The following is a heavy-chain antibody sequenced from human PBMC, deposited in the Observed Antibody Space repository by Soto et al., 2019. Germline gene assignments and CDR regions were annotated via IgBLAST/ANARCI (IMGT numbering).Heavy chain of an antibody. J-gene: IGHJ6*02. V-gene: IGHV3-11*01. CDR1: GFTFSDYY. Sequence: GGSLRLSCAASGFTFSDYYMSWIRQAPGKGLEWVSYISSSGSTIYYADSVKGRFTISRDNAKNSLYLQMNSLRAEDTAVYYCARDLKEYGDYPVGYYYGMDVWGQGTTVTVSS. CDR3: ARDLKEYGDYPVGYYYGMDV. CDR2: ISSSGSTI. D-gene: IGHD4-17*01.